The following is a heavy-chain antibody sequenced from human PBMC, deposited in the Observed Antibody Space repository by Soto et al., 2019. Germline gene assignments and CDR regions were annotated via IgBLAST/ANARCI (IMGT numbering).Heavy chain of an antibody. D-gene: IGHD6-19*01. CDR2: INPSGGST. J-gene: IGHJ4*02. CDR3: ASLAVAGPDFFDY. Sequence: QVQLVQSGAEVKKHGASVKVSCKASGYTFTSYYKHWVRQAPGQGLEWMGIINPSGGSTSYAQKFQGRVTMTRDTSTSTVYMELSSLRSEDTAVYYCASLAVAGPDFFDYWGQGTLVTVSS. V-gene: IGHV1-46*03. CDR1: GYTFTSYY.